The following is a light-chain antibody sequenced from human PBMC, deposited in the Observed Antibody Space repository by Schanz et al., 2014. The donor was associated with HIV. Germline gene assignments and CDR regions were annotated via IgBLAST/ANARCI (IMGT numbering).Light chain of an antibody. CDR1: QDIRND. V-gene: IGKV1-39*01. Sequence: DIQMTQSPSSLSASVGDRVTITCRASQDIRNDLGWYQQKPGKAPILLMYTASSLQSGVPSRFSGTGSGTDFTLTISALEPQDFATYYCQQSYSAPWTFGRGTKVEFK. CDR2: TAS. J-gene: IGKJ1*01. CDR3: QQSYSAPWT.